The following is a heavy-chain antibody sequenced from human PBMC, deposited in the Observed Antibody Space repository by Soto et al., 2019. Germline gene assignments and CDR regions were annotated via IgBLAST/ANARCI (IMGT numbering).Heavy chain of an antibody. D-gene: IGHD6-6*01. J-gene: IGHJ5*02. V-gene: IGHV4-39*01. Sequence: QLQLQESGPGLVKPSETLSLTCTVSGGSISSSSYYWGWIRQPPGKGLEWIGSIYYSGSTYYNPSLKSRVTISVDTSKNQFSLKLSSVTAADTAVYYCARVRRSSSSRGWFEPWGQGTLVTVSS. CDR1: GGSISSSSYY. CDR2: IYYSGST. CDR3: ARVRRSSSSRGWFEP.